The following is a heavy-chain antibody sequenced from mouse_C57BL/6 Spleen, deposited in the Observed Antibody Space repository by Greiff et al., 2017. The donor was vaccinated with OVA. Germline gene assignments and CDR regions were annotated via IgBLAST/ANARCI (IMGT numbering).Heavy chain of an antibody. Sequence: QVQLKQPGAELVMPGASVKLSCKASGYTFTSYWMHWVKQRPGQGLEWIGEIDPSDSYTNYNQKFKGKSTLTVDKSSSTAYMQLSSLTSEDSAVYYCARGPFAYWGQGTLVTVSA. CDR2: IDPSDSYT. V-gene: IGHV1-69*01. CDR3: ARGPFAY. J-gene: IGHJ3*01. CDR1: GYTFTSYW.